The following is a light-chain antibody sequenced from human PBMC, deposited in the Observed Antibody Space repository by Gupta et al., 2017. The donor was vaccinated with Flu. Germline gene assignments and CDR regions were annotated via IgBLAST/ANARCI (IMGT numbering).Light chain of an antibody. Sequence: GKTARTTCSGDAFTIKYASYKQQRPGQAHSLLVYKDDQRPAGMPGRFSGSSSDTAVTVTIRGAKEEDEADYYSHSTVNGDGWVFGGGTKLTVL. CDR1: AFTIKY. V-gene: IGLV3-25*03. J-gene: IGLJ3*02. CDR3: HSTVNGDGWV. CDR2: KDD.